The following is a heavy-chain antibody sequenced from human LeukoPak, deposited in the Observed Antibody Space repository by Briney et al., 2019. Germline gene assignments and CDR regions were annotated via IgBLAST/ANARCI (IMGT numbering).Heavy chain of an antibody. CDR3: ASLDATMVNGDY. V-gene: IGHV3-21*01. D-gene: IGHD5-18*01. CDR1: GFTFSSYS. J-gene: IGHJ4*02. Sequence: PGGSLRLSCAASGFTFSSYSMNWVRQAPGKGLEWVSSISSSSSYIYYADSVKGRFTISRDNAKNSLYLQMNSLRAEDTAVYYCASLDATMVNGDYWGQGTLVTVSS. CDR2: ISSSSSYI.